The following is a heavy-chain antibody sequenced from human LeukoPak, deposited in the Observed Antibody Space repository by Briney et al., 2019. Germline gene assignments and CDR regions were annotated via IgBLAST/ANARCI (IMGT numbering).Heavy chain of an antibody. V-gene: IGHV3-53*01. CDR2: IYSSAYI. J-gene: IGHJ4*02. CDR3: ARDLDGPENY. D-gene: IGHD3-3*01. CDR1: GFIVSNNY. Sequence: GESLRLSCAASGFIVSNNYMTWVRQAPGKGLEWVSIIYSSAYIYYSDSVKGRFTISRDNSKNTLYLQMNSLRAEDTAVYYCARDLDGPENYWGQGTLVTVSS.